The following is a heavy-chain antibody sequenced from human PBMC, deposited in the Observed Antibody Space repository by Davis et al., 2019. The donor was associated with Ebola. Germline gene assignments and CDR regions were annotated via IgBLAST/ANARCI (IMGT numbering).Heavy chain of an antibody. CDR1: GFTLSTYS. J-gene: IGHJ6*04. Sequence: GESLKISCAASGFTLSTYSMTWVRQAPGKGLEWVSSISSDSDYIYYADSAKGRFTISRDNAKNSLYLQMNSLRAEDTAVYYCARDAVWSGYRSFNYYYGMDVWGKGTTVTVSS. D-gene: IGHD3-3*01. CDR3: ARDAVWSGYRSFNYYYGMDV. V-gene: IGHV3-21*01. CDR2: ISSDSDYI.